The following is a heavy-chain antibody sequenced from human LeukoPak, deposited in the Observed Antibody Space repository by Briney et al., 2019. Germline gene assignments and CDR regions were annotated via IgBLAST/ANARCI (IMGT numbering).Heavy chain of an antibody. V-gene: IGHV3-48*04. J-gene: IGHJ4*02. Sequence: GGSLRLSCAASGFTFSSYSMNWVRQAPGEGLEWVSYISSSSSTIYYADSVKGRFTISRDNAKNSLYLQMNSLRAEDTAVYYCARDGQLWLSKGDYWGQGTLVTVSS. CDR3: ARDGQLWLSKGDY. D-gene: IGHD5-18*01. CDR2: ISSSSSTI. CDR1: GFTFSSYS.